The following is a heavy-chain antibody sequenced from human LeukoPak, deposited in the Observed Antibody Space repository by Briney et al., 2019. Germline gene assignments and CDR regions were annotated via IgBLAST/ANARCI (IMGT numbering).Heavy chain of an antibody. Sequence: GRSLRLSCAASGFAFSNFAMHWVRQAPGKGLEWVAVVSYEGTIKYCSDSAKGRFTISRDNSNSLVSLQMNNLTTEDTAVYYCAREKFDSWGQGTLVIVSP. V-gene: IGHV3-30*14. CDR2: VSYEGTIK. J-gene: IGHJ5*01. CDR3: AREKFDS. CDR1: GFAFSNFA.